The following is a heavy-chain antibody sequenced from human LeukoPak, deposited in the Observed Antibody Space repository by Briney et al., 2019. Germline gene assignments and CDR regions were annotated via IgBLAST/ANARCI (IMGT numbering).Heavy chain of an antibody. CDR3: ARDGGAAAAGFPPHYYYYGMDV. CDR2: IIPIFGTA. D-gene: IGHD6-13*01. CDR1: GGTFSSYA. Sequence: SVKVSCKASGGTFSSYAISWVRQAPGQGLEWMGGIIPIFGTANYAQKFQGRVTITADESTSTAYMELSSLRSEDTAVYYCARDGGAAAAGFPPHYYYYGMDVWGQGTTVTVSS. V-gene: IGHV1-69*01. J-gene: IGHJ6*02.